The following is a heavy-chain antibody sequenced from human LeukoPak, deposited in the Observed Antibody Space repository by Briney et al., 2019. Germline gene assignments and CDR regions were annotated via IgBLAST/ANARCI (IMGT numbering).Heavy chain of an antibody. CDR3: ARVTGYMIEDYFDY. CDR2: ISSCGRT. Sequence: SQSLSLTCTVSGGSISSYYWSWIRHPPGKGRGWIGYISSCGRTDYNPSLKSRATISGDTSKNQFSLKLRSVTAADTAVYYCARVTGYMIEDYFDYWGQGTLVTVSS. CDR1: GGSISSYY. D-gene: IGHD3-22*01. J-gene: IGHJ4*02. V-gene: IGHV4-59*01.